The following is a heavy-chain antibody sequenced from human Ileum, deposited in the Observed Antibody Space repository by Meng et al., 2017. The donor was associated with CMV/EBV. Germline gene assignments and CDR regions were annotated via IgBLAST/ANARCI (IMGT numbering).Heavy chain of an antibody. CDR2: IYYSGST. J-gene: IGHJ5*02. CDR3: ARTNYGDYNWFDP. D-gene: IGHD4-17*01. Sequence: QVQLQDSGPGLGKPSQTLSLTCTVSGGSISSGGFYWSWIRQHPGKGLEWIGYIYYSGSTYYNPSLRSRVAISIDTSKNQFSLKLTSVTAADTTVYFCARTNYGDYNWFDPWGQGTLVTVSS. V-gene: IGHV4-31*03. CDR1: GGSISSGGFY.